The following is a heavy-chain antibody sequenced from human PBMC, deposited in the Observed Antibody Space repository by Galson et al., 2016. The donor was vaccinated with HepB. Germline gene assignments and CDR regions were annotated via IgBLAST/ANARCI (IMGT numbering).Heavy chain of an antibody. V-gene: IGHV3-23*01. CDR3: VKGGGGSVVDI. Sequence: SLRLSCAASGFILRGNGMTWVRQAPGKGLEWVSIISVSGDITYYADSVKGRFTISRDSFTSTLYLQMNSLRADDTAIYYCVKGGGGSVVDIWGQGTMVTVSS. CDR1: GFILRGNG. D-gene: IGHD3-16*01. J-gene: IGHJ3*02. CDR2: ISVSGDIT.